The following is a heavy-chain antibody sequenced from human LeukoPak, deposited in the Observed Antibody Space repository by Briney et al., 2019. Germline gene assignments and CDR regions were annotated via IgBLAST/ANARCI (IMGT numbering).Heavy chain of an antibody. V-gene: IGHV4-59*01. Sequence: SETLSLTCAVYGGSFSGYYWSWIRQPPGKGLEWIGYIYYSGSTNYNPSLKSRVTISVATSKNQCSLKLSTVTAADTAAYYCARDQSGSYHYYYGMDVWGQGTTVTVSS. D-gene: IGHD1-26*01. CDR2: IYYSGST. CDR1: GGSFSGYY. CDR3: ARDQSGSYHYYYGMDV. J-gene: IGHJ6*02.